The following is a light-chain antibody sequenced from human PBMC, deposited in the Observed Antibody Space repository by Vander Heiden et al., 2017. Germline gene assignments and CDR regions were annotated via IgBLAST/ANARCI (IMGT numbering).Light chain of an antibody. V-gene: IGLV2-14*02. CDR3: GSYSSTNNPYV. J-gene: IGLJ1*01. CDR2: EVS. CDR1: SSDVGSYNL. Sequence: QSALTQPASVSGSPGRSITISCTGTSSDVGSYNLVSWYQQHPGKAPKLMISEVSDRPSGVSSRFSGSKSGNTAALTIAGLQAEDEADYYCGSYSSTNNPYVFGTGTKVTVL.